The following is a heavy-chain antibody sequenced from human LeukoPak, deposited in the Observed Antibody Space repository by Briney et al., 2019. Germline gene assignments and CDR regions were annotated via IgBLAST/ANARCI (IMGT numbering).Heavy chain of an antibody. CDR3: ARGPSMVPNHFDY. CDR1: GFTVSSNY. CDR2: IYSGGST. Sequence: GGSLRLSCAASGFTVSSNYMSWVRQAPGKGLEWVSVIYSGGSTYYADSVKGRFTISSDNSKNTLYLQMNSLRVEDTAVYYCARGPSMVPNHFDYWGQGTLVTVSS. J-gene: IGHJ4*02. D-gene: IGHD3-10*01. V-gene: IGHV3-53*01.